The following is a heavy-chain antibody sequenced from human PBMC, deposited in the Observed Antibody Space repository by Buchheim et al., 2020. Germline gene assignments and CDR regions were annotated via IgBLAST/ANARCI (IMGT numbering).Heavy chain of an antibody. CDR2: ISSSSSYT. J-gene: IGHJ6*02. CDR1: GFTFSDYY. D-gene: IGHD2-2*01. Sequence: QVQLVESGGGLVQPGGSLRLSCAASGFTFSDYYMSWIRQAPGKGLEWVSYISSSSSYTHYADSVKGRFTISRDNAKNSLSMQRNSLRAEYTAVYYCARDTPPMVVVPEHYYYYGIDVWGQGTT. V-gene: IGHV3-11*06. CDR3: ARDTPPMVVVPEHYYYYGIDV.